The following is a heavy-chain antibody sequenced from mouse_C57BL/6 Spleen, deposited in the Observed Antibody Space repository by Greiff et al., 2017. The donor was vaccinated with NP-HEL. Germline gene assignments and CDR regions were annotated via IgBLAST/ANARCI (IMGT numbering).Heavy chain of an antibody. J-gene: IGHJ4*01. CDR2: IRNKANGYTT. D-gene: IGHD2-2*01. CDR3: ARYGYDEEDYYAMDY. CDR1: GFTFTDYY. V-gene: IGHV7-3*01. Sequence: DVMLVESGGGLVQPGGSLSLSCAASGFTFTDYYMSWVRQPPGKALEWLGFIRNKANGYTTEYSASVKGRFTISRDNSQSILYLQMNALRAEDSATYYCARYGYDEEDYYAMDYWGQGTSVTVSS.